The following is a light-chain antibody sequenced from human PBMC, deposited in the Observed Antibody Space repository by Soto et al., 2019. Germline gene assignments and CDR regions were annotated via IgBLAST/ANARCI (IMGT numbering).Light chain of an antibody. Sequence: EIVLTLSPGTLSLSPGERATLSCRASQSVSSSSLAWYQQKPGQAPRLLIYGASRRATGIPDRFSGSGSGTDFTLTISRLEPEDCAVYYCQQYGSSPPSFTFGPGTKVDIK. V-gene: IGKV3-20*01. CDR3: QQYGSSPPSFT. CDR2: GAS. CDR1: QSVSSSS. J-gene: IGKJ3*01.